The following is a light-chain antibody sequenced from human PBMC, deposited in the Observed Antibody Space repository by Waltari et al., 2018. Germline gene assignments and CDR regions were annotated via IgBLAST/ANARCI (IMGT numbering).Light chain of an antibody. CDR2: DTS. J-gene: IGKJ4*01. V-gene: IGKV3-11*01. CDR1: QSVGRL. Sequence: EVVLTQSPATLSLSPGERATLSCRARQSVGRLLAWYQQRPGQGPRLLIYDTSNRATGVPPRCSGSGSGTDFTLTISSLEPEDFAVYYCQQRIIWPPVFPFGGGTKVEIK. CDR3: QQRIIWPPVFP.